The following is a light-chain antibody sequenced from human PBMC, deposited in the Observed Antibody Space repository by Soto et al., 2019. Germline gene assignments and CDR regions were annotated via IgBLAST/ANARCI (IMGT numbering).Light chain of an antibody. CDR1: QSVSSSNY. CDR2: GAS. J-gene: IGKJ1*01. CDR3: QENDSLRM. Sequence: EIVLTQSPGALSLSPGESATLSCRASQSVSSSNYLAWYQQKPGQAPRLLIYGASSRATGIPDRFSGSGSGTDFILTISRLGPEDFEIYYCQENDSLRMFGQGTMVEV. V-gene: IGKV3-20*01.